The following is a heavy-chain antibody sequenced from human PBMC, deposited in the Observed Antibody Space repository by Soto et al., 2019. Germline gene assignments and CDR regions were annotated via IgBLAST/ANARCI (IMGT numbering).Heavy chain of an antibody. D-gene: IGHD3-10*01. CDR2: IYYSGSP. CDR3: ARLRGVPAADF. J-gene: IGHJ4*02. CDR1: GGSISSTNYY. Sequence: PSETLSLTCSVSGGSISSTNYYWGWIRQPPGKGLEWIGNIYYSGSPYYNPSLKSRATISVDTSKNQFSLKVRSVTAADTAVYYCARLRGVPAADFWGQGTLVTVSS. V-gene: IGHV4-39*01.